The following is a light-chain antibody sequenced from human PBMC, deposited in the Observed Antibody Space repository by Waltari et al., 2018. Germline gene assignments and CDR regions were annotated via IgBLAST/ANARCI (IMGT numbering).Light chain of an antibody. CDR2: GAL. CDR1: QSLNVAY. CDR3: QQYDTSPGT. Sequence: EIVLKQSPGTLSLSPGDTAILSCRASQSLNVAYLAWYQHKSGQAPRLLIYGALYRAADIPDRFSGSGSGTDFTLTITRLEPDDFAVYYCQQYDTSPGTFGQGTRLEMK. J-gene: IGKJ2*01. V-gene: IGKV3-20*01.